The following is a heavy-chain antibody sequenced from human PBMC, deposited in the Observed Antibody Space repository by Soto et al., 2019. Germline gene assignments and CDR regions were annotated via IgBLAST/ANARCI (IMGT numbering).Heavy chain of an antibody. J-gene: IGHJ4*02. CDR2: ISSSSSYI. Sequence: EVQLVESGGGLVKPGGSLRLSCAASGFTFSSYSMNWVRQAPGKGLEWVSSISSSSSYIYYADSVKGRFTISRDNAKNSLYLQMNSLRAKNTAVYYCARAVREDYYGTGSYPNWGEGTLVTVTS. CDR3: ARAVREDYYGTGSYPN. V-gene: IGHV3-21*01. CDR1: GFTFSSYS. D-gene: IGHD3-10*01.